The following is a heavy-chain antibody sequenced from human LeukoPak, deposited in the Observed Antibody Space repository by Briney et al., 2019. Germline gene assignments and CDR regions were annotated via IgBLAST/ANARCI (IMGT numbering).Heavy chain of an antibody. CDR3: TTDWDKRAPL. Sequence: GGSLRLFCAASGFTFSNAWMSWVRQAPGRGLEWVGRIKSKSDGATTDYAAPVKGRFTLSRDDSKNTVSLQMNSLKTEDTAVYFCTTDWDKRAPLWGQGTLVTVSS. V-gene: IGHV3-15*01. D-gene: IGHD1-26*01. J-gene: IGHJ4*02. CDR1: GFTFSNAW. CDR2: IKSKSDGATT.